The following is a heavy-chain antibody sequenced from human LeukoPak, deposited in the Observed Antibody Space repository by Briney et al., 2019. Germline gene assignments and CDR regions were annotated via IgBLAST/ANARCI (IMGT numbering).Heavy chain of an antibody. CDR3: ARYHSNSSGYYALDI. J-gene: IGHJ3*02. CDR2: IYPAYSDT. D-gene: IGHD3-22*01. Sequence: GESLKISCKGSGYIFTTYWIAWVRQLPGKGLGWMGIIYPAYSDTRYSPSFQGQVTISADKSISTASLQWSSLGASDTAIYYCARYHSNSSGYYALDIWGQGTMVTVSS. CDR1: GYIFTTYW. V-gene: IGHV5-51*01.